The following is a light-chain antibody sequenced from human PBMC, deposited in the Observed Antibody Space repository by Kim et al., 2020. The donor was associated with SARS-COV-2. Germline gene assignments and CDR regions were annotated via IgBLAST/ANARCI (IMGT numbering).Light chain of an antibody. J-gene: IGKJ1*01. V-gene: IGKV1-27*01. CDR3: QNYPSAPRT. Sequence: AYVGDRVTMAGRASQYISEYLAWYQQKPGKPPKLLIYGASILQSGLPARFRGSGSGTDFTLTINNLQPEDVATYYCQNYPSAPRTFGQGTKVDI. CDR1: QYISEY. CDR2: GAS.